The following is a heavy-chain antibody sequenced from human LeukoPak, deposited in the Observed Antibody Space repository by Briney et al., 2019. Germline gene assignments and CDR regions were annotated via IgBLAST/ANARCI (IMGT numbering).Heavy chain of an antibody. D-gene: IGHD6-6*01. J-gene: IGHJ4*02. CDR2: IYHSGST. V-gene: IGHV4-34*01. CDR1: GGSFSGYY. CDR3: ARGSSSSFSHFDY. Sequence: SETLSLTCAVYGGSFSGYYWSWIRQPPGKGLEWIGEIYHSGSTNYNPSLKSRVTISVDKSKNQFSLKLSSVTAADTAVYYCARGSSSSFSHFDYWGQGTLVTVSS.